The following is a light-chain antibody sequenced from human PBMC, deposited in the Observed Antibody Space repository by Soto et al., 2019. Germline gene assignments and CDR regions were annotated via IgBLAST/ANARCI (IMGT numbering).Light chain of an antibody. Sequence: EIVLTQSPGPLSLSPGDRATLSCRASQSVNSRYFAWYQQKPGQAPRLLIYGATSRATGIPDRFSGSGSETDFTLTISRLEPEDFAVYYCQQYAISPFTFGPGTTVEIK. CDR1: QSVNSRY. CDR2: GAT. V-gene: IGKV3-20*01. CDR3: QQYAISPFT. J-gene: IGKJ3*01.